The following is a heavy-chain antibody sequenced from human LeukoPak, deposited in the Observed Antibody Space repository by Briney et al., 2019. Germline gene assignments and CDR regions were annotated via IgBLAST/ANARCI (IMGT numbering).Heavy chain of an antibody. J-gene: IGHJ6*02. CDR1: GGSISSYY. V-gene: IGHV4-59*08. D-gene: IGHD5-18*01. Sequence: SETLSLTCTVSGGSISSYYWSWIRQPPGKGLEWIGYIYYSGSTNYNPSLKSRVTISVDTSKNQFSLKLSSVTAADTAVYYCAGTIQLWLYYYYGMDVWGQGTTVTVSS. CDR3: AGTIQLWLYYYYGMDV. CDR2: IYYSGST.